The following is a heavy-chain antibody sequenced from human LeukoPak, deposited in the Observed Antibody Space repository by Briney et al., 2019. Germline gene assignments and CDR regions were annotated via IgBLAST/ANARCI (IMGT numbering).Heavy chain of an antibody. CDR2: ISAYNGNT. Sequence: ASVKVSCKASGYTFTSYGISWVRQAPGQGLEWMGWISAYNGNTNYAQKLQGRVTMTTDTSTSTAYMELRSLRSDDTAVYYCARENGYCSSTSCYLRVFDIWGQGTMVTVSS. V-gene: IGHV1-18*01. J-gene: IGHJ3*02. D-gene: IGHD2-2*01. CDR3: ARENGYCSSTSCYLRVFDI. CDR1: GYTFTSYG.